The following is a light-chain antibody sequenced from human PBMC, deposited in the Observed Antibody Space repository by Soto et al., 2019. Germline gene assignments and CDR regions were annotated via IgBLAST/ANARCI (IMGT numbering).Light chain of an antibody. V-gene: IGLV2-14*03. CDR1: SSDIGAYNL. CDR3: SSYTSSITLV. Sequence: QSALTQPASVSGSPGQSITISCTGTSSDIGAYNLVSWYQQHPGKVPKLLIYDVTYRPSGVSNPFSGFKSGTTASLTIPGLQAEDEAYYYCSSYTSSITLVFGGGTKLTVL. J-gene: IGLJ3*02. CDR2: DVT.